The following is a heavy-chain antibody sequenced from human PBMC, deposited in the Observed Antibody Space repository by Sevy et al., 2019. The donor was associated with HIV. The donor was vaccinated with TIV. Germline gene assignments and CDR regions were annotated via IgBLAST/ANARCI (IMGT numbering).Heavy chain of an antibody. J-gene: IGHJ5*02. D-gene: IGHD2-15*01. CDR1: GFSISNNY. CDR3: ARGYCGGGSCTAFDP. CDR2: MYSGGSP. Sequence: GGSLRLSSAASGFSISNNYTAWVRQAPGKGLEWVSVMYSGGSPYYADSVKGRFALSRDMSKNTVYLQMNSLRAEDTAVYYCARGYCGGGSCTAFDPWGQGTLVTVSS. V-gene: IGHV3-53*01.